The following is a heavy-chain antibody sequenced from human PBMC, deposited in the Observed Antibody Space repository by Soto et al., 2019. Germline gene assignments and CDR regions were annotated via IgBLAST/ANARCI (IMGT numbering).Heavy chain of an antibody. CDR3: ARAYGGNCFGC. V-gene: IGHV4-59*01. CDR2: MYYSGST. D-gene: IGHD2-15*01. CDR1: GGSISSYY. Sequence: QVQLQESGPGLVKPSETLSLTCTVSGGSISSYYWSWIRQPPGKGLEWIGYMYYSGSTNYNPSLKSRVTISVDTSKNQFSLKLSSVTAADTAVYYCARAYGGNCFGCWGQGTLVTVSS. J-gene: IGHJ4*02.